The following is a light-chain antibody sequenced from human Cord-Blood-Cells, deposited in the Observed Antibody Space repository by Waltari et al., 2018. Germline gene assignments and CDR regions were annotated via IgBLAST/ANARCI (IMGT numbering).Light chain of an antibody. CDR2: EVS. J-gene: IGLJ1*01. CDR3: SSYTSSSTLV. V-gene: IGLV2-14*01. Sequence: QSALTQPASVSGSPGQSITIPCTGTSSDVGCYNHVSWYHQHPAKAPKLMIYEVSNRPSGVSNRFSGSKSGNTASLTISGLQAEDEADYYCSSYTSSSTLVFGTGTKVTVL. CDR1: SSDVGCYNH.